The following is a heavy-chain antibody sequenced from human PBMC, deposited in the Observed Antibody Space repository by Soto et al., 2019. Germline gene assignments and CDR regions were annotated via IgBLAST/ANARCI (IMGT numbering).Heavy chain of an antibody. J-gene: IGHJ4*02. CDR1: SASISSADYY. V-gene: IGHV4-31*03. CDR3: ARARSRCGAACFDY. D-gene: IGHD2-21*02. CDR2: IYYSGST. Sequence: QVQLQESGPGLVKPSQTLSLTCTVSSASISSADYYWSWIRQHPGQGLEWIAYIYYSGSTSYNPSLKSRVIISMDTSRDQFSLTLTSVTAADTAVYYCARARSRCGAACFDYWGQGTLVTVSS.